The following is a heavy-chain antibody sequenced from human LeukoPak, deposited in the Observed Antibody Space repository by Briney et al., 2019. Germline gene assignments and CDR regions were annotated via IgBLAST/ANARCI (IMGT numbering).Heavy chain of an antibody. J-gene: IGHJ4*02. D-gene: IGHD3-10*01. CDR3: ARDTVVYYCGWDLPYAFDS. Sequence: SVKVSCKASGGTFSSYAISWVRQGPPQGLEWVGRIIPIFGTANYAQKFQGRVTITTDESTSTAYMEMSNLRSELKVVDLSARDTVVYYCGWDLPYAFDSWGQGTLVTVSS. CDR2: IIPIFGTA. V-gene: IGHV1-69*05. CDR1: GGTFSSYA.